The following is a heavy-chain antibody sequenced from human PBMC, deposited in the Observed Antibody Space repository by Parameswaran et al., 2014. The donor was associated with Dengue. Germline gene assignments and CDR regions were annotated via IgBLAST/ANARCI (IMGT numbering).Heavy chain of an antibody. D-gene: IGHD3-22*01. CDR3: AKRKGALYYYDSSGYPNRHGMDV. Sequence: WIRQPPGKGLEWIGEINHSGSTNYNPSLKSRVTISVDTSKNQFSLKLSSVTAADTAVYYCAKRKGALYYYDSSGYPNRHGMDVWGQGTTVTVSS. CDR2: INHSGST. V-gene: IGHV4-34*01. J-gene: IGHJ6*02.